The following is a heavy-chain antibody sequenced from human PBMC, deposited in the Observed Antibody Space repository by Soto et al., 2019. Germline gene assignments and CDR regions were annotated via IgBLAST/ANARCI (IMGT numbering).Heavy chain of an antibody. CDR3: AKSSGNRIAAVNYYYYMDV. D-gene: IGHD6-13*01. V-gene: IGHV3-23*01. CDR1: GFIFSSYA. J-gene: IGHJ6*03. CDR2: ISGTGGST. Sequence: EVQLLESGGGLVQPGGSLRLSCAASGFIFSSYAMSWVRQAPGKGLEWVSAISGTGGSTYYADSVKGRFTNSRDNSENTLSLQMNSLRAEDTAVYYCAKSSGNRIAAVNYYYYMDVWGKGTTVTVSS.